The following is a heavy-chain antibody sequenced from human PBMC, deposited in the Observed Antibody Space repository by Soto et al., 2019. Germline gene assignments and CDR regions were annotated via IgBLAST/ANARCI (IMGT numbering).Heavy chain of an antibody. J-gene: IGHJ6*03. Sequence: GGSLRLSCAASGFTFSSYWMHWVRQAPGKGLVWVSRISADGKSTSYPDSLKGRFTISRDNARGTLYLPMNSVRVEDTAVYYCARGLILWFGELSRRGGYYYYMDVWGKGTTVTVSS. D-gene: IGHD3-10*01. CDR1: GFTFSSYW. V-gene: IGHV3-74*01. CDR2: ISADGKST. CDR3: ARGLILWFGELSRRGGYYYYMDV.